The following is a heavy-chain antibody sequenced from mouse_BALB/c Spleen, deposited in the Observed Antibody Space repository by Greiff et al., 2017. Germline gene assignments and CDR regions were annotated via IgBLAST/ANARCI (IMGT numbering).Heavy chain of an antibody. Sequence: EVKVVESGGGLVKPGGSLKLSCAASGFTFSSYAMSWVRQSPEKRLEWVAEISSGGSYTYYPDTVTGRFTISRDNAKNTLYLEMSSLRSEDTAMYYCARDDYYGSSYAMDYWGQGTSVTVSS. V-gene: IGHV5-9-4*01. D-gene: IGHD1-1*01. J-gene: IGHJ4*01. CDR3: ARDDYYGSSYAMDY. CDR1: GFTFSSYA. CDR2: ISSGGSYT.